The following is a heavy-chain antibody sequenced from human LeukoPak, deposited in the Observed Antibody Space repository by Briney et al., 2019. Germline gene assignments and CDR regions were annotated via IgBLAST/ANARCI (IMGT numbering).Heavy chain of an antibody. CDR2: VFRTGRT. J-gene: IGHJ4*02. V-gene: IGHV4-30-2*01. D-gene: IGHD2-2*01. CDR3: ATEGQCGFTTCPGLEY. Sequence: SETLSLTCTVSGGSTNTGGYFWSWIRQPPGKGLEWIGYVFRTGRTSYNPSLDSRVTISLDRSRNQFSLRLTSVTAADSAVYYCATEGQCGFTTCPGLEYWGQGTLVTVSS. CDR1: GGSTNTGGYF.